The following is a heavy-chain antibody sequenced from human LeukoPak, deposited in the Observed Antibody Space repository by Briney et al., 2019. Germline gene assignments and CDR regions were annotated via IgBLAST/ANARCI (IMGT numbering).Heavy chain of an antibody. CDR1: GGSISSSSYY. CDR2: IYYSGST. Sequence: KPSETLSLTCTVSGGSISSSSYYWGWIRQPPGKGLEWIGSIYYSGSTYYNPSLKSRVTISVDTSKNQFSLKLSSVTAADTAVYYCARHEIHSGSYSYYFDYWGQGTLVTVSS. J-gene: IGHJ4*02. D-gene: IGHD1-26*01. CDR3: ARHEIHSGSYSYYFDY. V-gene: IGHV4-39*01.